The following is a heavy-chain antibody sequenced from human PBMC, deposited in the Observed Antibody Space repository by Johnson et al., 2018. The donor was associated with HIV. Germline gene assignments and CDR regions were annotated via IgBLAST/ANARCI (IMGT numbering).Heavy chain of an antibody. Sequence: QVQLVESGGGVVQPGRSLRLSCAASGFTFSSYAMHWVRQAPGKGLEWVAVISYAGSNKYYADSVKGRFTISRDNSKNTLYLQMNSLRAEDTAVYYCARASLYAGGAFDIWGQGTMVTVSS. D-gene: IGHD3-16*02. V-gene: IGHV3-30-3*01. CDR1: GFTFSSYA. CDR3: ARASLYAGGAFDI. J-gene: IGHJ3*02. CDR2: ISYAGSNK.